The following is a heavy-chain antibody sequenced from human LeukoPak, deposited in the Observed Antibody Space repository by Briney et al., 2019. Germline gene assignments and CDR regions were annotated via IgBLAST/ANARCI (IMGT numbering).Heavy chain of an antibody. CDR1: GFTFRSYS. Sequence: GGSLRLSCAASGFTFRSYSMNWVRQAPGKGLEWVSSISSSGSYIYYADSVKGRFTISRDNAKNSLYLQMNSLRAEDTAVYYCARAYSGSYPAAFDIWGQGTMVTVSS. CDR3: ARAYSGSYPAAFDI. CDR2: ISSSGSYI. J-gene: IGHJ3*02. V-gene: IGHV3-21*01. D-gene: IGHD1-26*01.